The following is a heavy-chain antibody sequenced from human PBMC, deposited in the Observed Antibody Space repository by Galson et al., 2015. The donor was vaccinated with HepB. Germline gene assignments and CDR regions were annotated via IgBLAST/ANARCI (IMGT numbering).Heavy chain of an antibody. D-gene: IGHD6-13*01. CDR3: ATPPEGSTSWYDNWYFDL. V-gene: IGHV3-11*01. J-gene: IGHJ2*01. Sequence: SLRLSCAASGVTLSNYYMSWIRQAPGKGLEWISYISSNGNIKYYADSVKGRFAISRDNAKNSLYLQMSSLRAEDTAVYFCATPPEGSTSWYDNWYFDLWGRGTLVTVSS. CDR1: GVTLSNYY. CDR2: ISSNGNIK.